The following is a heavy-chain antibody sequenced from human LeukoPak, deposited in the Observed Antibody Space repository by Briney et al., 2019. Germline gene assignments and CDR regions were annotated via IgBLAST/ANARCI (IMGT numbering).Heavy chain of an antibody. D-gene: IGHD6-13*01. CDR1: GFTFSDYY. V-gene: IGHV3-11*01. J-gene: IGHJ3*02. Sequence: KSGGSLRLSCAASGFTFSDYYMSWIRQAPRKGLEWVSYISSSGSTIYYADSVKGRFTISRDNAKNSLYLQMNSLRAEDTAVYYCASQYSSSCFDIWGQGTMVTVSS. CDR2: ISSSGSTI. CDR3: ASQYSSSCFDI.